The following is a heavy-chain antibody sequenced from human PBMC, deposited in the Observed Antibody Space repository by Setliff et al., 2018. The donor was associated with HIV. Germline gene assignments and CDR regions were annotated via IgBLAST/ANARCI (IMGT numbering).Heavy chain of an antibody. D-gene: IGHD3-10*02. CDR1: GGSISSGDYY. CDR3: ASVTLFVRFDF. CDR2: IFYTGST. V-gene: IGHV4-31*01. Sequence: SETLSLTCNVSGGSISSGDYYWTWIRQHPGKGLEWIGYIFYTGSTYYNPSLQSLVTMSIDTSKNHLSLTMTSVTAADTAMYYCASVTLFVRFDFWVLGPLVAVSS. J-gene: IGHJ4*02.